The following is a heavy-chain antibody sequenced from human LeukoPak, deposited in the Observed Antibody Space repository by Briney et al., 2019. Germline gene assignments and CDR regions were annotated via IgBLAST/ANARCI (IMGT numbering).Heavy chain of an antibody. CDR3: ARVSGAILTGYVDY. Sequence: PGGSLRLSCAASGFTVSSNYMSWVRQAPGKGLEWVSYISSSGSTIYYAESVKGRFSVSRDNAENSLYLQMNSLRAEDTAVYYCARVSGAILTGYVDYWGQGTLVTVSS. V-gene: IGHV3-11*01. J-gene: IGHJ4*02. CDR2: ISSSGSTI. D-gene: IGHD3-9*01. CDR1: GFTVSSNY.